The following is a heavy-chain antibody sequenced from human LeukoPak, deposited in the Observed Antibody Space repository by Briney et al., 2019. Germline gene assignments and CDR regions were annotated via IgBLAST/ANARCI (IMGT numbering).Heavy chain of an antibody. V-gene: IGHV4-39*01. D-gene: IGHD3-9*01. CDR1: GGSISSSSYY. Sequence: SETLSLTCTVSGGSISSSSYYWGWIRQPPGKGLEWIGSIYYSGSTYYNPSLKSRVTISVDTSKNQFSLKLSSVTAADTAVFYCASRRITIFSYYYYMDVWGKGTTVTVSS. J-gene: IGHJ6*03. CDR2: IYYSGST. CDR3: ASRRITIFSYYYYMDV.